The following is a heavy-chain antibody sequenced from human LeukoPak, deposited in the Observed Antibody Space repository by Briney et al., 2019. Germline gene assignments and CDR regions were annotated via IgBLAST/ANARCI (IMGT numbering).Heavy chain of an antibody. Sequence: ASVKVSCKASGGTFRSYAISWVRQAPGQGLEWMGRIIPILGIANYAQKFQGRVTITADKSTSTAYMELSSLRSEDTAVYYCARLSGIAAAGRDYWGQGTLVTVSS. D-gene: IGHD6-13*01. J-gene: IGHJ4*02. CDR2: IIPILGIA. CDR1: GGTFRSYA. V-gene: IGHV1-69*04. CDR3: ARLSGIAAAGRDY.